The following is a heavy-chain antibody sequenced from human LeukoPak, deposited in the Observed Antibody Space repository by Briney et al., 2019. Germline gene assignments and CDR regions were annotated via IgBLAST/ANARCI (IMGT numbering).Heavy chain of an antibody. CDR3: ARDQRSGYEYFDY. CDR2: ISCSGSTI. CDR1: GFTFSDYY. D-gene: IGHD5-12*01. V-gene: IGHV3-11*01. J-gene: IGHJ4*02. Sequence: GGSLRLSCAASGFTFSDYYMSWIRQAPGKGLEWVSYISCSGSTIYYADSVKGRFTISRDNAKNSLYLQMNSLRAEDTAVYYCARDQRSGYEYFDYRGQGTLVTVSS.